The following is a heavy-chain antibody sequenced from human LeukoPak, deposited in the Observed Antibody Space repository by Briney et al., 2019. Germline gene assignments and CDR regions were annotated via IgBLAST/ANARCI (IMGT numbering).Heavy chain of an antibody. CDR1: GGTFSSYA. CDR3: ARYSGSYRAFDI. Sequence: GASVKVSCKASGGTFSSYAISWVRQAPEQGLEWMGRIIPTLGIANYAQKFQGRVTITADKSTSTAYMELSSLRSEDTAVYYCARYSGSYRAFDIWGQGTMVTVSS. J-gene: IGHJ3*02. V-gene: IGHV1-69*04. CDR2: IIPTLGIA. D-gene: IGHD1-26*01.